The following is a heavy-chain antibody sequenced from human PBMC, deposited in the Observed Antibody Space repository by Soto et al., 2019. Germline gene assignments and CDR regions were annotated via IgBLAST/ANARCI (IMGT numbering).Heavy chain of an antibody. CDR3: AKETYSGPLDY. Sequence: QVQLVESGGGVVQPGRSLRLSCAASGFTFSSYGMHWVRQAPGKGLEWVAVISYDGSNKYYADSVKGRFTISRDNSKNTLYLQMSSLRAEDTAVYYCAKETYSGPLDYWGHGTLVTVSS. V-gene: IGHV3-30*18. J-gene: IGHJ4*01. CDR2: ISYDGSNK. CDR1: GFTFSSYG. D-gene: IGHD2-15*01.